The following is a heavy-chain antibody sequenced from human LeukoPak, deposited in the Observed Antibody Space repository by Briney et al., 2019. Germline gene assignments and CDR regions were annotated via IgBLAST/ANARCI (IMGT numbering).Heavy chain of an antibody. CDR1: GFSLSTSGMR. CDR2: IDWDDDK. CDR3: ARMPPPPADCSGGSCYQGWFDP. Sequence: SGPTLVNPTQTLTLTCTFSGFSLSTSGMRVSWIRQPPGKALEWLARIDWDDDKFYSTSLKTRLTISKDTSKNQVDLTMTNMDPVDTATYYCARMPPPPADCSGGSCYQGWFDPWGQGTLVTVSS. D-gene: IGHD2-15*01. J-gene: IGHJ5*02. V-gene: IGHV2-70*04.